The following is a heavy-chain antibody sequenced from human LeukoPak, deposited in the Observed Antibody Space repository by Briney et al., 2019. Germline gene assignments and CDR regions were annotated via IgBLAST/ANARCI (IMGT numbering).Heavy chain of an antibody. CDR2: ITWDGGST. V-gene: IGHV3-43D*03. CDR3: AKDIRKSLRVPTLHFDF. Sequence: PGGSLRLSCAASGFTFDDYAMHWVRQAPGKGLEWVSLITWDGGSTYYADSVEGRFTISRDNTKNSLFLQMDSLRAEGTAFYYCAKDIRKSLRVPTLHFDFWGQGTLVTVSS. CDR1: GFTFDDYA. D-gene: IGHD5-12*01. J-gene: IGHJ4*02.